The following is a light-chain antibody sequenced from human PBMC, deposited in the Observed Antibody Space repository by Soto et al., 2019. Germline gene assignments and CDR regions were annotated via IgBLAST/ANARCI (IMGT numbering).Light chain of an antibody. CDR1: QSVSSY. Sequence: EIVLTQSPATLSLSPGERATLSCRASQSVSSYLAWYQQKPGQAPKLLIYDASNRATGIPARFSGSGSGTDFTLTISSLEPEDFAEYYCQPRSNWPLTFGGGTKVEIK. CDR2: DAS. J-gene: IGKJ4*01. CDR3: QPRSNWPLT. V-gene: IGKV3-11*01.